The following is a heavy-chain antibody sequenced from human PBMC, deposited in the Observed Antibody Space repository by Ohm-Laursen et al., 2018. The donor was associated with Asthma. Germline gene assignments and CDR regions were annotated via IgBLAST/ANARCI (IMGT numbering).Heavy chain of an antibody. J-gene: IGHJ4*02. V-gene: IGHV3-23*01. D-gene: IGHD3-22*01. CDR2: ISGSGGST. Sequence: SLRLSCAASGFTFSSYAMSWVRQAPGKGLEWVSAISGSGGSTYYADSVKGRFTISGDNSKNTLYLQMNSLRAEDTAVYYCAKVDYYDSSGYYYSPFGFDYWGQGTLVTVSS. CDR3: AKVDYYDSSGYYYSPFGFDY. CDR1: GFTFSSYA.